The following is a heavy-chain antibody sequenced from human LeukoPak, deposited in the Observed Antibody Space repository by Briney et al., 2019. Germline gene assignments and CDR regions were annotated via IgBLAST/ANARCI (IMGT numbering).Heavy chain of an antibody. CDR3: TTRSPARYCSDGACYSSADY. CDR2: IISKADGGTP. Sequence: GGSLRLSCAASGFSFSHAWMNWVRRAPGRGLEWGGHIISKADGGTPDYIAPVKGRFTISRDDSKDTLYLQMNSLNTEDTAMYYCTTRSPARYCSDGACYSSADYWGQGTRVTVSS. CDR1: GFSFSHAW. V-gene: IGHV3-15*07. D-gene: IGHD2-15*01. J-gene: IGHJ4*02.